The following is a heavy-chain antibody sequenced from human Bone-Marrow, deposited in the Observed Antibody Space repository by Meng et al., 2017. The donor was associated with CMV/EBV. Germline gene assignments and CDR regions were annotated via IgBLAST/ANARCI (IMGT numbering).Heavy chain of an antibody. CDR2: IYWNDDK. D-gene: IGHD2-2*01. V-gene: IGHV2-5*01. CDR3: ARMGFSSTSCEQDDAFDI. CDR1: GFSLSTTGVG. J-gene: IGHJ3*02. Sequence: SGPTLVKPTQTLTLTCTFSGFSLSTTGVGVGWIRQPPGKALEWLALIYWNDDKRYSPSLKSRLTISKDTSKNQVVLTMTNMDPVDTATYYCARMGFSSTSCEQDDAFDIWGQGTMVTV.